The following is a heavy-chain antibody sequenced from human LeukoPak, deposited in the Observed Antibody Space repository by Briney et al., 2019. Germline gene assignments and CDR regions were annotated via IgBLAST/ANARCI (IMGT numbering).Heavy chain of an antibody. CDR1: GYTFSGYY. J-gene: IGHJ4*02. CDR3: ATGDYFDY. Sequence: ASVKVSCKASGYTFSGYYVHWVRQAPGQGLEWMGRINPNGDGTNYAQKFQGWVTMTRDTSMSTAHMELSRLSSDDTAVYYCATGDYFDYWGQGTLVTVSS. CDR2: INPNGDGT. V-gene: IGHV1-2*04.